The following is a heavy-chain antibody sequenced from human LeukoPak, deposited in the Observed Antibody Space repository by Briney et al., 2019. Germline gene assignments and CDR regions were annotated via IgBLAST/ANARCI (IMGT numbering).Heavy chain of an antibody. D-gene: IGHD6-13*01. Sequence: GGSLRLSCAASGFTFSSYAMNWVRQAPGKGLEWVSSISSSSSYIYYADSVKGRFAISRDNAKNSLYLQMNSLRAEDTAVYYCARDGAAAGYFDYWGQGTLVTVSS. CDR1: GFTFSSYA. CDR2: ISSSSSYI. V-gene: IGHV3-21*01. CDR3: ARDGAAAGYFDY. J-gene: IGHJ4*02.